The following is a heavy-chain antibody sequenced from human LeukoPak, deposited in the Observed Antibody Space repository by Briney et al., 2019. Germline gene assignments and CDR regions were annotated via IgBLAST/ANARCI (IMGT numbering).Heavy chain of an antibody. V-gene: IGHV4-59*11. D-gene: IGHD5-24*01. CDR2: IYKSATT. J-gene: IGHJ3*01. CDR3: ARGGEGYNDDAFEV. Sequence: PSETLSLTCTVSGDSIRSHYCAWIRQSPGKGLEWIGNIYKSATTNYNPSFKSRVTISLDTSKKQFSLKMTSVTALDSAVYYCARGGEGYNDDAFEVWGLGTAVTASS. CDR1: GDSIRSHY.